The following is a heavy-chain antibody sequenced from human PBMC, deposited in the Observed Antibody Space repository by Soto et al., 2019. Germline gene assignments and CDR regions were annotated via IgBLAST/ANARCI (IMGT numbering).Heavy chain of an antibody. Sequence: LRLSCAASGFTFSSYWMSWVRQAPGKGLEWVANIKQDGSEKYYVDSVKGRFTISRDNAKKSLYLQMNSLRAEDTAVYYCARDRVMDYYYGMEVWGEGTKVTVSS. J-gene: IGHJ6*04. V-gene: IGHV3-7*03. D-gene: IGHD2-8*01. CDR3: ARDRVMDYYYGMEV. CDR1: GFTFSSYW. CDR2: IKQDGSEK.